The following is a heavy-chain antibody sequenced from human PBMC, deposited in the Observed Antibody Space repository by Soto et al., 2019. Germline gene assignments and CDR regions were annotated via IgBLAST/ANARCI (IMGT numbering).Heavy chain of an antibody. D-gene: IGHD6-25*01. CDR1: GSISSSSYY. CDR2: IYYSGST. CDR3: GGYVIGYYYYGMDV. V-gene: IGHV4-39*01. J-gene: IGHJ6*02. Sequence: GSISSSSYYWGWIRQPPGKGLEWIGSIYYSGSTYYNPSLKSRVTLSVDTSKNQFSLRLSSVTAADTAVYYCGGYVIGYYYYGMDVWGQGTTVTVSS.